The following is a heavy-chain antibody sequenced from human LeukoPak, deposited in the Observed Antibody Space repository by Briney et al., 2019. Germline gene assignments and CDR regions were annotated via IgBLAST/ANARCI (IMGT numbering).Heavy chain of an antibody. CDR3: AKDLRDYVWGSYRFPTPGF. CDR2: IRYDGSNK. D-gene: IGHD3-16*02. Sequence: PGGSLRLSCAASGFTFSSYGMHWVRQAPGKGLEWVAFIRYDGSNKYYADSVKGRFTISRDNSKNTLYLQMNSLRAEDTAVYYCAKDLRDYVWGSYRFPTPGFWGQGTLVTVSS. V-gene: IGHV3-30*02. CDR1: GFTFSSYG. J-gene: IGHJ4*02.